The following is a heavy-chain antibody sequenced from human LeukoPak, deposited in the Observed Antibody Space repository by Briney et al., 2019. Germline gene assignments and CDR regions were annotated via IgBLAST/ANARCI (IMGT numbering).Heavy chain of an antibody. V-gene: IGHV1-18*01. CDR3: ARVPYYYDSSGYAGGY. CDR2: ISAYNGNT. Sequence: ASVKVSSKASGYTFTSYGISWVRQAPGQGLEWMGWISAYNGNTNYAQKLQGRVTMTTDTSTSTAYMELRSLRSDVTAVYYCARVPYYYDSSGYAGGYWGQGTLVTVSS. D-gene: IGHD3-22*01. CDR1: GYTFTSYG. J-gene: IGHJ4*02.